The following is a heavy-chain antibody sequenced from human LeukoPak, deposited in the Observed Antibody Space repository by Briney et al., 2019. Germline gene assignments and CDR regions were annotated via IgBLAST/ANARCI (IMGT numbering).Heavy chain of an antibody. CDR1: GFSFSTFW. J-gene: IGHJ4*02. V-gene: IGHV5-51*01. Sequence: GESLKISCEGSGFSFSTFWIAWVRQLPGKGLEWMGVIYPGDSDTRYSPSFQGQVTISADKSISTAYLQWSSLKASDTAIYYCARRSSSWDRSVYWGQGTLVTVSS. D-gene: IGHD6-13*01. CDR3: ARRSSSWDRSVY. CDR2: IYPGDSDT.